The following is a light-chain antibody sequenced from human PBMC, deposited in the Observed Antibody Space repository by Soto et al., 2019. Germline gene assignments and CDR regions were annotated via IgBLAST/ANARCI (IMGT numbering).Light chain of an antibody. Sequence: EIVLTQSPGTLSLSPGERATLSCRASQSVSSNYLAWYQHKPGQGPRLLIYAASSRATGIPDRFSGSGSGTDFPLIISRLEPEDFALYYCQKYGSAFTFGPGTKVEIK. J-gene: IGKJ3*01. V-gene: IGKV3-20*01. CDR1: QSVSSNY. CDR2: AAS. CDR3: QKYGSAFT.